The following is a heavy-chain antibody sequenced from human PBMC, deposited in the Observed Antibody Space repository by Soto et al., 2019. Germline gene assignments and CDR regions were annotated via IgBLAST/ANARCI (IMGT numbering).Heavy chain of an antibody. V-gene: IGHV1-8*01. D-gene: IGHD3-22*01. CDR3: ARSYYDSSAYYYYYGMDV. CDR1: GYTFASYD. Sequence: ASVEVSCKASGYTFASYDINWVRQATGQGLEWMGWMNPNSGNTCYAQKFQGRVTMTRNTSISTAYMELSSLRSEDTAVYYCARSYYDSSAYYYYYGMDVWGQG. CDR2: MNPNSGNT. J-gene: IGHJ6*02.